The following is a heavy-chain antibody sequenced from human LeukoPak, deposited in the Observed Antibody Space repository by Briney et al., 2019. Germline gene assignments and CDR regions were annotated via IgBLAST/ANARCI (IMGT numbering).Heavy chain of an antibody. CDR2: IYYSGST. Sequence: SETLSLTCTVSGGSISSGGYYWSWIRQHPGKGLEWIGYIYYSGSTYYNPSLKSRVTISVDTSKNQFSLKPSSVTAADTAVYYCARVVPFSWYSDYWGQGTLVTVSS. V-gene: IGHV4-31*03. D-gene: IGHD6-13*01. CDR3: ARVVPFSWYSDY. J-gene: IGHJ4*02. CDR1: GGSISSGGYY.